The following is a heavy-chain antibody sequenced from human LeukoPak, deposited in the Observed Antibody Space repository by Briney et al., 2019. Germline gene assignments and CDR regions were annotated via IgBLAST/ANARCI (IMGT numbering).Heavy chain of an antibody. CDR2: ISSSSSYI. Sequence: GGSLRLSCAASGFTFSSYSMNWVRQAPGKGLEWVSSISSSSSYIYYADSVKGRFTISRDNAKNSLYLQMNGLRAEDTAVYYCARSPTPIAAAVIWGQGTLVTVSS. J-gene: IGHJ4*02. CDR1: GFTFSSYS. D-gene: IGHD6-13*01. CDR3: ARSPTPIAAAVI. V-gene: IGHV3-21*01.